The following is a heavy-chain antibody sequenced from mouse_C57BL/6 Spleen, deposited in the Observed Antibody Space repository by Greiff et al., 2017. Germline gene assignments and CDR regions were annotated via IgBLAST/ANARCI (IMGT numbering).Heavy chain of an antibody. D-gene: IGHD2-10*02. CDR3: ARRCMRAMDY. J-gene: IGHJ4*01. CDR1: GYTFTSYW. V-gene: IGHV1-59*01. Sequence: QVQLQQPGAELVRPGTSVKLSCKASGYTFTSYWMHWVKQRPGQGLEWIGVIDPSDSYTNYNQKFKGKATLTVDTSSSTAYMQLSSLTSEDSAVXYCARRCMRAMDYWGQGTSVTVSS. CDR2: IDPSDSYT.